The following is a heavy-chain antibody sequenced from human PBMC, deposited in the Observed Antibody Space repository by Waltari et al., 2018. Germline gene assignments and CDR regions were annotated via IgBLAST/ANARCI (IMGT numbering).Heavy chain of an antibody. CDR2: TIAIFGTA. D-gene: IGHD3-9*01. CDR3: AGGHYDILTGYYQDYYDYYYMDV. CDR1: GVTFSSYA. Sequence: QVQLVQSGAEVKKPGSSVTVACKASGVTFSSYAISWVRQAPGQVLEWMGGTIAIFGTAKYAQKLEGRVTITADESTSTAYMKLSSLRSEDTAVYYCAGGHYDILTGYYQDYYDYYYMDVWGKGTTVTVSS. V-gene: IGHV1-69*12. J-gene: IGHJ6*03.